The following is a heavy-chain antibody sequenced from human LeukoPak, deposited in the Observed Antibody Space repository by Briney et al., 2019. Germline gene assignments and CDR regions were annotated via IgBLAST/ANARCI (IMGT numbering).Heavy chain of an antibody. CDR2: IYDSGST. CDR1: GGSISSYY. J-gene: IGHJ5*02. D-gene: IGHD3-22*01. CDR3: ARADFYDSSGYYSPSWFDP. Sequence: SETLSLTCTVSGGSISSYYWSWIRQPPGKGLEWIGYIYDSGSTNYNPSLKSRVTISVDTSKNQFSLKLSSVTAADTAVYYCARADFYDSSGYYSPSWFDPWGQGTLVTVSS. V-gene: IGHV4-59*12.